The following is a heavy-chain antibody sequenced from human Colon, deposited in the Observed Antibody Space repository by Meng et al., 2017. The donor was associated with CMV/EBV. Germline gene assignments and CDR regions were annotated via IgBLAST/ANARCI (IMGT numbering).Heavy chain of an antibody. V-gene: IGHV4-61*01. D-gene: IGHD5-18*01. J-gene: IGHJ4*02. CDR3: ARGIRYSYGLSFDV. CDR2: IYFSGST. Sequence: SETLSLTCSVSGGSVSSGSDYWSWIRQSPGKGLEWIGYIYFSGSTNYDPTLRSRVTISADTSKNQFSLTLRSVTAAETAVYYCARGIRYSYGLSFDVWGQGTLVTVSS. CDR1: GGSVSSGSDY.